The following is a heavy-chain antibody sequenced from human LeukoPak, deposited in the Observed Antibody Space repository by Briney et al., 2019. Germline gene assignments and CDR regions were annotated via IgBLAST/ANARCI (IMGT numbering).Heavy chain of an antibody. D-gene: IGHD3-22*01. V-gene: IGHV3-30*03. Sequence: GGSLRLSCEASGLTFSRYAMHWVRQVPGKGLEWVAVISNDGNNKYYSDSVRGRFTISRDNSKSTLFLQMNSLRAEDTAVYYCARTERYYYDNSGNYYDLGGPHFDSWGQGTLVTVSS. J-gene: IGHJ4*02. CDR2: ISNDGNNK. CDR1: GLTFSRYA. CDR3: ARTERYYYDNSGNYYDLGGPHFDS.